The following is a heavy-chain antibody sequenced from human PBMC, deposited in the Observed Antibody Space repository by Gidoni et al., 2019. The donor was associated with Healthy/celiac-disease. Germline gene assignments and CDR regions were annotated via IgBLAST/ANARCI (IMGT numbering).Heavy chain of an antibody. V-gene: IGHV1-69*01. CDR1: GGTFSSYA. J-gene: IGHJ6*02. D-gene: IGHD6-6*01. Sequence: QVQLVQSGAEVKKPGSSGKVSCKASGGTFSSYAISWVRQAPGQGLEWMGGIIPIFGTANYAQKFQGRVTITADESTSTAYMELSSLRSEDTAVYYCARGEYAYSSSSAYYYGMDVWGQGTTVTVSS. CDR2: IIPIFGTA. CDR3: ARGEYAYSSSSAYYYGMDV.